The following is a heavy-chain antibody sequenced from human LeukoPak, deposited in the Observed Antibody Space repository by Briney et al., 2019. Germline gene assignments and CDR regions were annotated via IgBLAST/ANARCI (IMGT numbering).Heavy chain of an antibody. Sequence: SVEVSCKASGGTFSSYAISWVRQAPGQGLEWMGGIIPIFGTAKYAQKLQDRVTITADESTNTVYMELSSLRSEDTAVYYCARPELRGYSGYDPLSDAFDIWGQGTMVTISS. V-gene: IGHV1-69*13. D-gene: IGHD5-12*01. J-gene: IGHJ3*02. CDR1: GGTFSSYA. CDR2: IIPIFGTA. CDR3: ARPELRGYSGYDPLSDAFDI.